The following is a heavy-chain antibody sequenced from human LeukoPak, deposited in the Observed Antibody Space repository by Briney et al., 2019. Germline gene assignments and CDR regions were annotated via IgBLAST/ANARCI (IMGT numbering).Heavy chain of an antibody. CDR3: AVGYGSGSYYNNKFYDAFDI. Sequence: PGGSLRLSCAASGFTFSSYSMNWVRQAPGKGLEWVSSISSSSSYIYYADSVKGRFTLSRDNAKNSLYLQMNSLRAEDTAVYYCAVGYGSGSYYNNKFYDAFDIWGQGTMVTVSS. D-gene: IGHD3-10*01. V-gene: IGHV3-21*01. CDR1: GFTFSSYS. CDR2: ISSSSSYI. J-gene: IGHJ3*02.